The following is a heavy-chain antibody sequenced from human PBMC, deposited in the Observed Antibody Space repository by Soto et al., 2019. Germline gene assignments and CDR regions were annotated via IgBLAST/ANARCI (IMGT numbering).Heavy chain of an antibody. CDR1: GASISGFY. J-gene: IGHJ5*02. CDR2: IYATGTT. V-gene: IGHV4-4*07. D-gene: IGHD1-1*01. CDR3: VRDGTKTLRDWFAP. Sequence: SETLSLTCTVSGASISGFYWSWIRKSAGKGLEWIGRIYATGTTDYNPSRKSRVMMSVDTSKKQFSLKLRSVTAADTAVYYCVRDGTKTLRDWFAPWGQGISVTVS.